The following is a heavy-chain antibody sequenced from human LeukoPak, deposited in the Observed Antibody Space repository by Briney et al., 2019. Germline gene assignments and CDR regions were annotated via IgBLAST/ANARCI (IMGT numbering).Heavy chain of an antibody. D-gene: IGHD3-9*01. V-gene: IGHV6-1*01. CDR1: GDSVSSKSAA. CDR3: ARVDLGSAIFEPKWFDP. J-gene: IGHJ5*02. Sequence: SQTLSLTCAISGDSVSSKSAAWNWIRQSPSRGLEWLGRTYYGSKWYNDYAESVKSRIIINADTSKNQFSLQLNSVTPEDTAVYYCARVDLGSAIFEPKWFDPWGQGTLVTVSS. CDR2: TYYGSKWYN.